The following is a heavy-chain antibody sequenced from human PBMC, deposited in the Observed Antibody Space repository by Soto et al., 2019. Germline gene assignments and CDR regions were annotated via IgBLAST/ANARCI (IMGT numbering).Heavy chain of an antibody. J-gene: IGHJ4*02. CDR2: VKSKTDGGTT. CDR1: GFPFSRAW. V-gene: IGHV3-15*01. D-gene: IGHD3-10*01. CDR3: ATEDYYGSGIES. Sequence: EVQLVEFGGGLLKPGGSLRLSCAASGFPFSRAWMSWVRQAPGKGLEWVGRVKSKTDGGTTDYAAPVQGRVTISRDDSRNTLYLKMNSLTYADTAVYYCATEDYYGSGIESWGQGTLVTVSS.